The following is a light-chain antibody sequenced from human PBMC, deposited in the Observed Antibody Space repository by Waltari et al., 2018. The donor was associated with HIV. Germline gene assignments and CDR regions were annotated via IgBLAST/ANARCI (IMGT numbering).Light chain of an antibody. V-gene: IGLV2-23*01. CDR3: CSYTSSNTYV. CDR2: EGS. Sequence: QSALTQPAYVSGSPGQAITISCNRPSSDVGGYKFVSWYQQHPGKAPKLMIYEGSKRPSGVSNRFSGSKSGNTASLTISGLQAEDEADYYCCSYTSSNTYVFGTGTEVSVL. CDR1: SSDVGGYKF. J-gene: IGLJ1*01.